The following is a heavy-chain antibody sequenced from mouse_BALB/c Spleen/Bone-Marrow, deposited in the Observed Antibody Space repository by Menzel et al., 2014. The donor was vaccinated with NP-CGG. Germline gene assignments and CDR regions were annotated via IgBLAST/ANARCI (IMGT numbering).Heavy chain of an antibody. V-gene: IGHV6-6*02. CDR3: ATATPSWFAF. CDR2: IRLKSNNYAT. J-gene: IGHJ3*01. Sequence: EVKLQGSGGGLGQPGGSMKLSCVASGFTFNNYWMNWVRQSPEKGLEWVAEIRLKSNNYATHYAESVKGRFTISRDDSKSSVYLQMNYLRAEDTGIYYCATATPSWFAFWGQATPVTVSA. D-gene: IGHD1-2*01. CDR1: GFTFNNYW.